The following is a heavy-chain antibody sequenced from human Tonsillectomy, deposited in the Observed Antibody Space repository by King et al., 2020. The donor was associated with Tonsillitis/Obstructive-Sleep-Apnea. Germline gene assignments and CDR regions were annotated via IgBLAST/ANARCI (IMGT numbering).Heavy chain of an antibody. J-gene: IGHJ5*02. V-gene: IGHV2-5*02. CDR2: IYWDDDK. Sequence: ITLKESGPTLVKSTQTLTLTCTFSGFSLNTSGVGVGWIRQPPGKALEWLALIYWDDDKRYSPSLKSRLTITKDTSENQVVLTMTNMDPVHTATYYCAHSPEYDFWSGFPKDWFDPWGQGTLVTVSS. D-gene: IGHD3-3*01. CDR3: AHSPEYDFWSGFPKDWFDP. CDR1: GFSLNTSGVG.